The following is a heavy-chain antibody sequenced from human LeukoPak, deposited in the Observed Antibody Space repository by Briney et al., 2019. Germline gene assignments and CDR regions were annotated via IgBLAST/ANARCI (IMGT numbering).Heavy chain of an antibody. D-gene: IGHD3-10*01. CDR2: ISGSGGST. Sequence: AGSLTLTCAASGFTISSYAMSWVRQAPGKGLEWVSAISGSGGSTYYADSVKGRITISRDNSKNTLYLQMNSLRAEDTAVYYCAKGVPMAVFDYWGQGTLVTVSS. J-gene: IGHJ4*02. CDR1: GFTISSYA. CDR3: AKGVPMAVFDY. V-gene: IGHV3-23*01.